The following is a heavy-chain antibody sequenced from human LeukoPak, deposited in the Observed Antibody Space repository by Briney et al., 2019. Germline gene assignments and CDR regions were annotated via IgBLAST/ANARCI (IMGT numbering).Heavy chain of an antibody. J-gene: IGHJ4*02. CDR3: ARDWYFDY. Sequence: PGGSLRLSCAASGFTFSKYDMTWVRQAPGKGLEWVSYITTSGGNMYYGDSVKGRITISRDNAKNSLYLQVNSLRAEDTAVYYCARDWYFDYWGQGTLVTVSS. CDR2: ITTSGGNM. CDR1: GFTFSKYD. V-gene: IGHV3-48*01.